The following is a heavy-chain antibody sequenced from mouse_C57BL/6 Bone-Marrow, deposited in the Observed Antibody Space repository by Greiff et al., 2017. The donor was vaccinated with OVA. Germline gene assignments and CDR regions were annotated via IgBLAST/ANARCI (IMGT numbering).Heavy chain of an antibody. Sequence: EVHLVESGGDLVKPGGSLKLSCAASGFTFSSYGMSWVRQTPDKRLEWVATISSGGSYTYYPDSVKGRFTISRDNAKNTLYLQMSSLKSEDTAMYYCARQPYGSSSFDYWGQGTTLTVSS. CDR1: GFTFSSYG. J-gene: IGHJ2*01. V-gene: IGHV5-6*01. CDR2: ISSGGSYT. D-gene: IGHD1-1*01. CDR3: ARQPYGSSSFDY.